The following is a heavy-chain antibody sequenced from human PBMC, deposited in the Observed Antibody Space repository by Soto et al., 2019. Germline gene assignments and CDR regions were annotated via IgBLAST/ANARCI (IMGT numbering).Heavy chain of an antibody. CDR3: ARRTHYYGSGSYYNLGYYYMDV. Sequence: SETLSLTCAVSGGSFSGYYWSGSREPPGRGLGWIGEINHSGSTNYNPSLKSRVTMSVDTSKNQFSLKLSSVISADTAAYNCARRTHYYGSGSYYNLGYYYMDVWGKGTTVTVSS. D-gene: IGHD3-10*01. J-gene: IGHJ6*03. V-gene: IGHV4-34*01. CDR2: INHSGST. CDR1: GGSFSGYY.